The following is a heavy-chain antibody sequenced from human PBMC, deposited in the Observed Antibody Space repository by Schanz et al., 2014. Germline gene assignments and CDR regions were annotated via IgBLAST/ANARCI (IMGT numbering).Heavy chain of an antibody. CDR1: GFTFTTNA. Sequence: EVQLVESGGGLVQPGGSLRLSCAASGFTFTTNAMSWVRQPPGKGLEWVSAISGNGGSTYFADSVKGRFTISRDNSKNTLYLQMNSLRAEDTAVYYCIRGDIMVVPVAHFWGQGILVTVSS. V-gene: IGHV3-23*04. D-gene: IGHD2-2*01. CDR3: IRGDIMVVPVAHF. J-gene: IGHJ4*02. CDR2: ISGNGGST.